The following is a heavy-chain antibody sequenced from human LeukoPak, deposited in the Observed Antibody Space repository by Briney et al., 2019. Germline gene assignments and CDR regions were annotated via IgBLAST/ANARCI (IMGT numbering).Heavy chain of an antibody. V-gene: IGHV3-66*02. Sequence: GGSLRLSCAASGFTVSSNYMSWVRQAPGKGLEWVSVIYSGGSAYYADSVKGRFTISRDNCKNTLYLQMNSLRAEDTAVYYCARVGRGIAAPFDYWGQGTLVTVSS. CDR3: ARVGRGIAAPFDY. CDR1: GFTVSSNY. CDR2: IYSGGSA. D-gene: IGHD6-13*01. J-gene: IGHJ4*02.